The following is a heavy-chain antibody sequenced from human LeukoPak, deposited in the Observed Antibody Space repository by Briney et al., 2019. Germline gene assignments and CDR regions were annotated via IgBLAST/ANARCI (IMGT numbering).Heavy chain of an antibody. CDR1: GVTLKDYD. J-gene: IGHJ6*04. CDR2: ISSSSSYT. Sequence: RVPCAKTGVTLKDYDISGSRNTKKKGLEWVSYISSSSSYTNYADSVKGRFTISRDNAKNSLYLQMNSLRAEDTAVYYCARERGSSSWYYYYYGMDVWGKGTTVTVSS. V-gene: IGHV3-11*06. D-gene: IGHD6-13*01. CDR3: ARERGSSSWYYYYYGMDV.